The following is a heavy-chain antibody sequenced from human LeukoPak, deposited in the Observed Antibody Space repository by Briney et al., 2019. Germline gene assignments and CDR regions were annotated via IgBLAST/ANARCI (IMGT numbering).Heavy chain of an antibody. D-gene: IGHD1-26*01. Sequence: SVKVSCKASGGTFSSYAISWVRQAPGQGLEWMGRIIPILGIANYAQKFQGRVTITADKSTSTAYMELSSLRSEDTAVYYCARGPTSGVAFDYWGQGTLVTVSS. V-gene: IGHV1-69*04. J-gene: IGHJ4*02. CDR1: GGTFSSYA. CDR3: ARGPTSGVAFDY. CDR2: IIPILGIA.